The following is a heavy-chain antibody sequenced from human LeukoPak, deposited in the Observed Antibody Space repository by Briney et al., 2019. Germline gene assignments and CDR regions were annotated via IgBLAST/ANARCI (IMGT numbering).Heavy chain of an antibody. Sequence: GGSLRLSCAASGFTVSSNYMSWVRQAPGKGLEWVSVVYSGGSTYYADSVKGRFTISRDNSKNTLYLQMNSLRAEDTAVYYCARDPGSGYEEHFDYWGQGTLVTVSS. V-gene: IGHV3-53*01. D-gene: IGHD5-12*01. J-gene: IGHJ4*02. CDR2: VYSGGST. CDR1: GFTVSSNY. CDR3: ARDPGSGYEEHFDY.